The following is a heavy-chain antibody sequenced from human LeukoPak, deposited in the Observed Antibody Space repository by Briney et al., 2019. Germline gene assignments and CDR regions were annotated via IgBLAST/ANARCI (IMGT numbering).Heavy chain of an antibody. J-gene: IGHJ4*02. Sequence: PSETLSLTCTVSGGSISSYYWSWIRQPPGKGLEWIGYIYYSGSTNYNPSLKNRVTISVDASKNQFSLKLSSVTAADTAVYYCARARYDSSGYRFDYWGQGTLVTVSS. CDR2: IYYSGST. V-gene: IGHV4-59*01. D-gene: IGHD3-22*01. CDR3: ARARYDSSGYRFDY. CDR1: GGSISSYY.